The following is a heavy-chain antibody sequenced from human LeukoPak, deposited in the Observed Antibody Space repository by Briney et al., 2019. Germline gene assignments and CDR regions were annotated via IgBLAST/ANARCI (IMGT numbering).Heavy chain of an antibody. J-gene: IGHJ6*03. V-gene: IGHV3-7*01. Sequence: PGGSLRLSCAASGFTFSSYWMSWVRQAPGKGLEWVANIKQDGSEKYYVDSMKGRFTISRDNAKNSLYLQMNSLRAEDTAVYYCARDYPTYYYGSGSTNLLYYYYMDVWGKGTTVTVSS. D-gene: IGHD3-10*01. CDR1: GFTFSSYW. CDR3: ARDYPTYYYGSGSTNLLYYYYMDV. CDR2: IKQDGSEK.